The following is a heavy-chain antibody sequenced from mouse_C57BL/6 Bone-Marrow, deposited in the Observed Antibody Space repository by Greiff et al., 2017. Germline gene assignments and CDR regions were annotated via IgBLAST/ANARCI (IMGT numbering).Heavy chain of an antibody. CDR1: GYSFTGYF. Sequence: EVQLVESGPELVKPGDSVKISCKASGYSFTGYFMNWVMQSHGKSLEWIGRINPYNGDTFYNQKFKGKATLTVDKSSSTAHMELRSLTSEDSAVYYCARWDYGSSPFAYWGQGTLVTVSA. J-gene: IGHJ3*01. D-gene: IGHD1-1*01. CDR3: ARWDYGSSPFAY. CDR2: INPYNGDT. V-gene: IGHV1-20*01.